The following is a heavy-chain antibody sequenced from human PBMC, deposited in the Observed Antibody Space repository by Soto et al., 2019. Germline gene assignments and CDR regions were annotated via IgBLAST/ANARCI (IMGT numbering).Heavy chain of an antibody. V-gene: IGHV4-31*03. CDR2: MYYSGDT. CDR3: AKSRPYAYDSSGYGAFDI. D-gene: IGHD3-22*01. J-gene: IGHJ3*02. CDR1: GGSIRSGGYY. Sequence: KPSETLSLTCTVSGGSIRSGGYYWSWIRQHPGKGLEWIGYMYYSGDTDYNPSLKSRVSISVDKSKNQLSLKLSSVTAADTAVYYCAKSRPYAYDSSGYGAFDIWGQGTMVTVSS.